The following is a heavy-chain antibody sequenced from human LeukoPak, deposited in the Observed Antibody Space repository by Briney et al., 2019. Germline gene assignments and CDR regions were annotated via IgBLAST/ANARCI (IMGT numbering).Heavy chain of an antibody. J-gene: IGHJ4*02. D-gene: IGHD6-19*01. CDR2: ISSSSSYI. CDR1: GFTFSSYS. Sequence: GGSLRLSCAASGFTFSSYSMNWVRQAPGKELEWVSSISSSSSYIYYADSVKGRFTISRDNAKNSLYLQMNSLRAEDTAVYYCARVTFKVAGTLDYWGQGTLVTVSS. CDR3: ARVTFKVAGTLDY. V-gene: IGHV3-21*01.